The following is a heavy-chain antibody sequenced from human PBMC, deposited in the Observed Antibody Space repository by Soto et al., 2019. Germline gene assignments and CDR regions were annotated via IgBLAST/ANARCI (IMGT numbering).Heavy chain of an antibody. Sequence: EVQVVESGGGLVKPGESLTLSCTVSGFPLGFSNAWISWVRQAPGKGLESVGRIQRQTDGGRAGATDYAAPVKGRLTISRNTSKSTIDLQSNSLKEEDTATYYCATGVAGAVGMWGQGTMVTVSS. CDR2: IQRQTDGGRAGAT. CDR3: ATGVAGAVGM. V-gene: IGHV3-15*01. J-gene: IGHJ3*02. CDR1: GFPLGFSNAW. D-gene: IGHD2-15*01.